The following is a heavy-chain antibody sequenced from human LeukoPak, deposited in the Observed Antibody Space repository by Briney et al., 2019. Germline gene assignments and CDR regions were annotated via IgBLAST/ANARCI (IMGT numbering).Heavy chain of an antibody. CDR2: IIPILGIA. CDR3: AREKGTKAAPPDY. V-gene: IGHV1-69*04. D-gene: IGHD6-13*01. CDR1: GGTFSSYA. J-gene: IGHJ4*02. Sequence: SVKVSCKASGGTFSSYAISWVRQAPGQVLEWMGRIIPILGIANYAQRLQGRVTITADKSTSTAYMELSSLRSEDTAVYYCAREKGTKAAPPDYWGQGTLVTVSS.